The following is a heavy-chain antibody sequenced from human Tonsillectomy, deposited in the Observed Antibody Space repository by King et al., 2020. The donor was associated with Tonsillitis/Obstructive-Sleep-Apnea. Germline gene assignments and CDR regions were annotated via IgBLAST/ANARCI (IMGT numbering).Heavy chain of an antibody. D-gene: IGHD2-2*01. V-gene: IGHV3-23*04. CDR3: AKGSAGHCSGTSCYEFDC. CDR1: GFTFSAYS. CDR2: MSGSDPGT. J-gene: IGHJ5*01. Sequence: VQLVESGGGLVQPGGSLRLSCAASGFTFSAYSMSWVRQAPGKGLEWVSAMSGSDPGTYHADSVKGRFTISRDNSKNTLYLQMNILRAEDTAVYYCAKGSAGHCSGTSCYEFDCWGQGTLVTVSS.